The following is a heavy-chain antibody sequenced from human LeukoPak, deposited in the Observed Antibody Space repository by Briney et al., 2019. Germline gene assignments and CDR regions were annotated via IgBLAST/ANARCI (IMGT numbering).Heavy chain of an antibody. CDR2: IKQDGSEK. Sequence: QPGGSLRLSCAASGFTFSNYWMSWVRQAPGKGLEWVANIKQDGSEKYYVDSVKGRFTISRDNAKNSLYLQMNSLRAEDTAVYYCARDFWSGSNWFDPWGQGTLVTVSS. V-gene: IGHV3-7*01. CDR3: ARDFWSGSNWFDP. J-gene: IGHJ5*02. CDR1: GFTFSNYW. D-gene: IGHD3-3*01.